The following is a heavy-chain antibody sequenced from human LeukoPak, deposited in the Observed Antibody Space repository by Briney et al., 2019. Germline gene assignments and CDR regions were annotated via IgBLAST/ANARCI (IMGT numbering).Heavy chain of an antibody. Sequence: GGSLRLSCAASGFTFSSYGMHWVRQAPGKGLEWVAVIWYDGSNKYYADSVKGRFTISRDNSKNTLYLQMNSLRAEDTAVYYCAKESQWELRGKAFDIWGQGTMATVSS. V-gene: IGHV3-33*06. CDR3: AKESQWELRGKAFDI. J-gene: IGHJ3*02. D-gene: IGHD1-26*01. CDR1: GFTFSSYG. CDR2: IWYDGSNK.